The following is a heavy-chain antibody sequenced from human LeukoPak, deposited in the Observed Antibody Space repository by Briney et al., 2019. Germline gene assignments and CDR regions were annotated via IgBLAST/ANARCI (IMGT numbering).Heavy chain of an antibody. CDR3: AKGWEFRVVIPAAVS. Sequence: GGSLRLSCEGSGFIFSSYAMTWVRQAPGKGLQWVSSISGSGESTYYADSMKGRFTISRDNSKNTLSLQMNSLRAEDTAVYFCAKGWEFRVVIPAAVSWGQGTLVTVSS. CDR1: GFIFSSYA. J-gene: IGHJ5*02. V-gene: IGHV3-23*01. D-gene: IGHD3-3*01. CDR2: ISGSGEST.